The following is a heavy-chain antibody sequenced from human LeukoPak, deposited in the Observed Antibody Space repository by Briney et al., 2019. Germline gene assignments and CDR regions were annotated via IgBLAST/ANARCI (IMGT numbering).Heavy chain of an antibody. CDR3: ARGAHVLMVYAPFDY. D-gene: IGHD2-8*01. V-gene: IGHV3-74*03. CDR1: GFTFSSYW. J-gene: IGHJ4*02. CDR2: MSTDGSST. Sequence: GGSLRLSCGASGFTFSSYWMHWVRHAPGKGLVWVSGMSTDGSSTTYAESVRGRFTISRDNAKNTLYLQMNSLRAEDTAVYYCARGAHVLMVYAPFDYWGQGTLVTVSS.